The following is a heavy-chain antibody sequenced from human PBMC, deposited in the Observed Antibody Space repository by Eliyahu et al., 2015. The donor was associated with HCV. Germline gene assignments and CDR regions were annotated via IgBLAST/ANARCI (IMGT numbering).Heavy chain of an antibody. J-gene: IGHJ4*02. CDR3: AKDMFGRVAYCGGDCSPFDY. CDR1: GFTFXXYT. V-gene: IGHV3-43*01. Sequence: EVQLVESGGVVVQPGGSLRLSCAASGFTFXXYTLPWVRQAPGKGLEWVSLISWDGGSTYYADSVKGRFTISRDNSKNSLYLQMNSLRTEDTALYYCAKDMFGRVAYCGGDCSPFDYWGQGTLVTVSS. D-gene: IGHD2-21*02. CDR2: ISWDGGST.